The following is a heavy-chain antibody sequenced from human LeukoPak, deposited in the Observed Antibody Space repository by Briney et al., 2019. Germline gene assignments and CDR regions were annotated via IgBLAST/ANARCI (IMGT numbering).Heavy chain of an antibody. CDR2: IWYDGSNT. J-gene: IGHJ3*02. CDR1: GFTFNSYG. Sequence: GGSLRLSCAASGFTFNSYGMHWVRQAPGKGLEWVALIWYDGSNTYYADSVKGRFTISRDNSKNTLYLQMNSQTAEDTAIYYCARDPSSSGYNDAFDIWGQGTMVTVSS. V-gene: IGHV3-33*01. CDR3: ARDPSSSGYNDAFDI. D-gene: IGHD3-22*01.